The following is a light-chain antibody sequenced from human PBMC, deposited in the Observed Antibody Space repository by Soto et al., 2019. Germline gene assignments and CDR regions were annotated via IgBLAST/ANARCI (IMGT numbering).Light chain of an antibody. CDR1: ESVSYS. CDR3: QQYHDWPPLT. Sequence: EIVMTQSPATLSVSPGERATLSCRASESVSYSLAWYQQKPGQAPRLLIYGASTRATGIPARFSGSGSGTEFTLTISRLQSEDFAVYYCQQYHDWPPLTFGGGTKVDIK. CDR2: GAS. V-gene: IGKV3-15*01. J-gene: IGKJ4*01.